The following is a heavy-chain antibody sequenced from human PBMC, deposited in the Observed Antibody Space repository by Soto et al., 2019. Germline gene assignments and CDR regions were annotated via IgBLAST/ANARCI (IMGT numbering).Heavy chain of an antibody. Sequence: GGSLRLSCAASGFTFSSFWMSWVCQAPGKGLEWVANIKTDGSETHYVDSVKGRFTISRDNPKTSLFLQMNSLRVEDTAVYFCTSDRYPRFYHGSGSYPYYWGQGTPVTVSS. J-gene: IGHJ4*02. D-gene: IGHD3-10*01. CDR3: TSDRYPRFYHGSGSYPYY. V-gene: IGHV3-7*03. CDR2: IKTDGSET. CDR1: GFTFSSFW.